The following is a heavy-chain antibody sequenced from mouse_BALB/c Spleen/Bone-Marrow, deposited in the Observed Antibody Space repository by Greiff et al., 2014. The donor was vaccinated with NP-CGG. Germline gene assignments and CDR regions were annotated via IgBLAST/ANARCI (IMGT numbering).Heavy chain of an antibody. CDR1: GFDFSRYW. J-gene: IGHJ3*01. CDR3: ARLHYYGYGIY. V-gene: IGHV4-1*02. CDR2: INPDSSTI. D-gene: IGHD1-2*01. Sequence: EVQLQQSGGCLVQPGGSLKLSCAASGFDFSRYWMSWVRQAPGKGLEWIGEINPDSSTINYTPSLKDKFIISRDNAKNTLYLQMSKVRSEDTALYYCARLHYYGYGIYWGQGTLVTVSA.